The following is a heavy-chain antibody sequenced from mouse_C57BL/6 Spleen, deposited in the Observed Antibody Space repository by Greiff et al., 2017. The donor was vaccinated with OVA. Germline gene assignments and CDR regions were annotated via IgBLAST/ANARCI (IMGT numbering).Heavy chain of an antibody. D-gene: IGHD2-4*01. CDR1: GFTFSSYG. Sequence: VQLQQSGGDLVKPGGSLKLSCAASGFTFSSYGMSWVRQTPDKRLEWVATISSGGSYTYYPDSVKGRFTISRDNAKNTLYLQMSSLKSEDTAMYYCARGGLRLYYAMDYWGQGTSVTVSS. CDR2: ISSGGSYT. CDR3: ARGGLRLYYAMDY. J-gene: IGHJ4*01. V-gene: IGHV5-6*01.